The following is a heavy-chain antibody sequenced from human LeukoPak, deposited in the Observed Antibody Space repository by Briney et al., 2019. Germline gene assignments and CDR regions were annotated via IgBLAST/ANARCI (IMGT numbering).Heavy chain of an antibody. CDR1: GGSISSGSYY. J-gene: IGHJ3*02. V-gene: IGHV4-61*02. D-gene: IGHD3-10*01. Sequence: SETLSLTCTVSGGSISSGSYYWSWIRQPAGKGLEWIGRIYTSGSTNYNPSLKSRVTISVDTSKNQFSLKLSSVTAADTAVYYCARERPYYYGSGSFPDAFDIWGQGTMVTVSS. CDR3: ARERPYYYGSGSFPDAFDI. CDR2: IYTSGST.